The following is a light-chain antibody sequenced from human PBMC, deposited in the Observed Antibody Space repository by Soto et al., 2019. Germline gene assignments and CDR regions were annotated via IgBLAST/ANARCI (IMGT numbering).Light chain of an antibody. V-gene: IGKV1-33*01. CDR3: QQYDNLYT. Sequence: DIQMTQSPSSLFASVGDRVTITCQASQDISNYLNWYQQKPGKAPKLLIYDASNLETGVPSRFSGSGSGTDFTFTISSLQPEDIATYYGQQYDNLYTFGQGTKLEIK. CDR2: DAS. CDR1: QDISNY. J-gene: IGKJ2*01.